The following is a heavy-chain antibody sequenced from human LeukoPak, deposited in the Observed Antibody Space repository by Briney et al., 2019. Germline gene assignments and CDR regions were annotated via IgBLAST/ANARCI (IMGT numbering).Heavy chain of an antibody. CDR3: ARAPHFFDTSGSRYYFDY. Sequence: PSETLSLTCSVSGGSIRSTTYYWGWIRQPPGKGLEWFGSIYYSGNTYYSPSLMSRVTISVDTSKNQFSLNLSSVTGADTAVYYCARAPHFFDTSGSRYYFDYGGQGALVTVSS. CDR1: GGSIRSTTYY. J-gene: IGHJ4*02. CDR2: IYYSGNT. V-gene: IGHV4-39*07. D-gene: IGHD3-22*01.